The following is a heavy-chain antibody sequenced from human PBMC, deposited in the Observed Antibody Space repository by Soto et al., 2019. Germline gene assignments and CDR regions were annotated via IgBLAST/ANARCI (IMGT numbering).Heavy chain of an antibody. D-gene: IGHD3-3*01. CDR3: ASLILRFLEWLSPFDY. J-gene: IGHJ4*02. Sequence: LSLTCTVSGGSISSTSYYWGWARQPPGKGLEWIGTINHSGNTSYNPSLQSRVTISGDTSKNQFSLKLRSVTAADTAVYYCASLILRFLEWLSPFDYWGRGTMVTAAS. V-gene: IGHV4-39*01. CDR2: INHSGNT. CDR1: GGSISSTSYY.